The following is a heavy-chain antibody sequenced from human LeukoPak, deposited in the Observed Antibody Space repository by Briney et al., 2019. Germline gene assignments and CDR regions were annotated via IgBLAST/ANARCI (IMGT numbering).Heavy chain of an antibody. CDR3: ARVQQWLVRGDYYYYMDV. CDR2: ISAYNGNT. J-gene: IGHJ6*03. CDR1: GYTFTSYG. D-gene: IGHD6-19*01. V-gene: IGHV1-18*01. Sequence: ASVKVSCKASGYTFTSYGISWVRQAPGQGLEWMGWISAYNGNTKYAQKLQGRVTMTTDTSTSTAYMELRSLRSDDTAVYYCARVQQWLVRGDYYYYMDVWGKGTTVTVSS.